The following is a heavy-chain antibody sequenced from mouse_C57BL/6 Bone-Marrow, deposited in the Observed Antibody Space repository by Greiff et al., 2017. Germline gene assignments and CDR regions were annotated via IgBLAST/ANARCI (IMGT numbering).Heavy chain of an antibody. Sequence: QVQLQQSGAELARPGASVKLSCKASGYTFTSYGISWVKQRTGQGLEWIGEIYPRSGNTYYNEKFKGKATLTAAKSSSTAYMELRSLTSEDSAVYFCARIRQRGAMGYWGQGTSVTVSS. CDR3: ARIRQRGAMGY. J-gene: IGHJ4*01. D-gene: IGHD6-1*01. CDR2: IYPRSGNT. CDR1: GYTFTSYG. V-gene: IGHV1-81*01.